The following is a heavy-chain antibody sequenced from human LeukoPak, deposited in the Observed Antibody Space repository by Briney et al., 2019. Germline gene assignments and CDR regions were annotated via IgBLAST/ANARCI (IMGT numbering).Heavy chain of an antibody. V-gene: IGHV4-34*01. Sequence: SETLSLTCAVYGGSFRGYYWSWIRQPPGNGLEWIGEINHSGSTNYNPSLKSRVTISVDTSKNQFSLKLSSVTAADTAVYYCARETLAIPVWGQGTLVTVSS. CDR3: ARETLAIPV. CDR2: INHSGST. D-gene: IGHD2-2*02. CDR1: GGSFRGYY. J-gene: IGHJ4*02.